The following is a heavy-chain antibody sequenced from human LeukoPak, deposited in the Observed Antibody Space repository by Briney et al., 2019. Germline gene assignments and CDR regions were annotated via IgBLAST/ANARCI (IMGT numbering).Heavy chain of an antibody. V-gene: IGHV1-46*01. Sequence: ASVKVSCKASGYTFTNYYIHWVRQAPGQGLEWMGLINPGGDNTDYAQNFQGRVTMTRDTSTSTAYMELRSLRSDDTAVYYCARERGEHIVVVTAGNFDYWGQGTLVTVSS. J-gene: IGHJ4*02. CDR3: ARERGEHIVVVTAGNFDY. CDR2: INPGGDNT. D-gene: IGHD2-21*02. CDR1: GYTFTNYY.